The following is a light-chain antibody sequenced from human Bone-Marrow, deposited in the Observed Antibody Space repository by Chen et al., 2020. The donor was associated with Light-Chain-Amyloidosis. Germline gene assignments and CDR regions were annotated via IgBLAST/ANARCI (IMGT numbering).Light chain of an antibody. J-gene: IGLJ1*01. Sequence: QSALNQPASVSGSPGQSITISCTGTSSDVGGDNHVSWYQQHPDKAPNLMIYEVTTRPSWVPDRFSGSKSDNTASLTIAGLQTEDEADYFCSSYTITNTLVFGSGTRVTVL. CDR2: EVT. CDR1: SSDVGGDNH. CDR3: SSYTITNTLV. V-gene: IGLV2-14*01.